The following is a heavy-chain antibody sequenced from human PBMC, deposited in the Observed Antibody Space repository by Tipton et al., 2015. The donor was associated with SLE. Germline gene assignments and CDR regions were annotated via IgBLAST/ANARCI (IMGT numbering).Heavy chain of an antibody. J-gene: IGHJ4*02. CDR1: GGSISSYY. V-gene: IGHV4-4*07. CDR2: IYTSGST. CDR3: ARLYSNTYYYDSSYYFDY. D-gene: IGHD3-22*01. Sequence: TLSLTCTVSGGSISSYYWSWIRQPAGKGLEWIGRIYTSGSTNYNPSLKSRVTMSVDTSKNQFPLKLSSVTAADTAVYYCARLYSNTYYYDSSYYFDYWGQGTPVTVSS.